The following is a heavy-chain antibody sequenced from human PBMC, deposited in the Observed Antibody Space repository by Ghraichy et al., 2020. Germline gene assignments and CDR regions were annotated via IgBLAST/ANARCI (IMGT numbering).Heavy chain of an antibody. CDR1: GDSISSYY. CDR3: ARRGDYARAFLDY. D-gene: IGHD4-17*01. Sequence: SETLSLTCTVSGDSISSYYWNWIRQTPGRGLEWIENIRPGGSTNYNPSLKSRVTLSVDTSLNHFSLMLKSVTAADTAVYYCARRGDYARAFLDYWGQGLLVSVSS. CDR2: IRPGGST. J-gene: IGHJ4*02. V-gene: IGHV4-4*09.